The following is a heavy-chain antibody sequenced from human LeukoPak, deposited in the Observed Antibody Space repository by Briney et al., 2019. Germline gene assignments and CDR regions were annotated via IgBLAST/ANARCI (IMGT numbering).Heavy chain of an antibody. Sequence: GGSLRLSCAASGFTFSSYGMHWVRQAPGKGLEWVAVISYDGSNKYYADSVKGRLTISRDNSKNTLYLQMNSLRAEDTAVYYCAKDSSGYYLPAGFDYWGQGTLVTVSS. CDR3: AKDSSGYYLPAGFDY. CDR1: GFTFSSYG. J-gene: IGHJ4*02. D-gene: IGHD3-22*01. CDR2: ISYDGSNK. V-gene: IGHV3-30*18.